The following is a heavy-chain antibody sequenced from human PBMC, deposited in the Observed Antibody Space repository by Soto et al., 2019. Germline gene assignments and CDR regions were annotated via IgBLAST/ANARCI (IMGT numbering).Heavy chain of an antibody. Sequence: EVQLVESGGGLVQPGGSLRLSCAASGFTFSSYEMNWVRQAPGKGLEWVSYISSSGSTIYYADSVKGRFTISRDNAKNSLYLQMNSLRAEDTAVYYCAREGYYGSGSEFDYWGQGTLVTVSS. CDR2: ISSSGSTI. J-gene: IGHJ4*02. V-gene: IGHV3-48*03. CDR3: AREGYYGSGSEFDY. D-gene: IGHD3-10*01. CDR1: GFTFSSYE.